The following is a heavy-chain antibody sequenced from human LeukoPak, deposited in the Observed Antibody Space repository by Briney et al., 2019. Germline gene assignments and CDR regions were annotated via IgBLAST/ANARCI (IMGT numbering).Heavy chain of an antibody. J-gene: IGHJ5*02. CDR3: ARSVTTHLRWFDP. D-gene: IGHD4-17*01. Sequence: SETLSLTCAVYGGSFSGYYWSWIRQPPGKGLEWIWEINHSGSTNYNPSLKSRVTISVDTSKNQFSLKLSSVTAADTAVYYCARSVTTHLRWFDPWGQGTLVTVSS. CDR1: GGSFSGYY. CDR2: INHSGST. V-gene: IGHV4-34*01.